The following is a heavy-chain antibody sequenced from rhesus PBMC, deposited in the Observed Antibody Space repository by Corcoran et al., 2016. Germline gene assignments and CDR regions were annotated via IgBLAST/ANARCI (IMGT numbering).Heavy chain of an antibody. D-gene: IGHD2-39*01. J-gene: IGHJ4*01. CDR2: IGGDTVST. CDR1: GYSISSGYA. V-gene: IGHV4-127*01. Sequence: QVQLQESGPGLVKPSETLSLTCTVSGYSISSGYAWTWVRQPPGKGLEWIGFIGGDTVSTSYNPSPKSRVTISKDTSTNQFSLRLTSVTAADTALYYCVRVDRRAVIIDYWGQGVLVTVSS. CDR3: VRVDRRAVIIDY.